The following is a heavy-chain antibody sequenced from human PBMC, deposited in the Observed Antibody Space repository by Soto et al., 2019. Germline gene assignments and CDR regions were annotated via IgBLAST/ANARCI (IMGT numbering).Heavy chain of an antibody. V-gene: IGHV4-59*12. Sequence: PSETLSLTCTVSGGSISGYHWSWIRQPPGKGLEWIGYVWYDGSTNYNPSLKSRVTISVDTSKNQFSLKLTSVTAADTAVYYCARDKITGLFDYWGQGTLVTVSS. CDR2: VWYDGST. D-gene: IGHD2-8*02. CDR1: GGSISGYH. CDR3: ARDKITGLFDY. J-gene: IGHJ4*02.